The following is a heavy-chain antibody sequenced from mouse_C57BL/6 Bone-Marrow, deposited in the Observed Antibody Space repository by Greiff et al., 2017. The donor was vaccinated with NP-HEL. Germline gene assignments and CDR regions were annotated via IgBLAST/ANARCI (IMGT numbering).Heavy chain of an antibody. V-gene: IGHV14-4*01. Sequence: VQLQQSGAELVRPGASVKLSCTASGFNIKDDYMHWVKQRPEQGLEWIGWIDPENGDTEYASKFQGKATITAATSSNTAYLQLSSLTSEDTAVYYCTTGTVYAMDYCGQGTSVTVSS. CDR3: TTGTVYAMDY. D-gene: IGHD1-1*01. CDR2: IDPENGDT. J-gene: IGHJ4*01. CDR1: GFNIKDDY.